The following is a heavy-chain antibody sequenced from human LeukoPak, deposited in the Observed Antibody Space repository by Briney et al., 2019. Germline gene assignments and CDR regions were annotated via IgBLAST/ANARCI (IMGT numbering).Heavy chain of an antibody. CDR2: ITSSSTYM. J-gene: IGHJ4*02. Sequence: PGGSLRLSCAASGFTFSTYNMNWVRRTPGKGLEWVSSITSSSTYMFYADSVRGRFTISRDNAENSLFLQMNSLRAEDTAVYYCARGPRDTAMGYFDYWGQGTLVTVSS. D-gene: IGHD5-18*01. CDR3: ARGPRDTAMGYFDY. CDR1: GFTFSTYN. V-gene: IGHV3-21*01.